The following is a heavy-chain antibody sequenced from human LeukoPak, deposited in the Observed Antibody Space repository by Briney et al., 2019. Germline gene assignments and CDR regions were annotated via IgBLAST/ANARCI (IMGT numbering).Heavy chain of an antibody. Sequence: GGSLRLSCAATVFSDYMNWVRQAPGKGLEWVSVIYSSGLTYYADSVKGRFTISRDNSKNTLYLQMNSLRAEDTAVYYCAKDSSYSGSYYYYMDVWGKGTTVTVSS. CDR1: VFSDY. CDR3: AKDSSYSGSYYYYMDV. J-gene: IGHJ6*03. D-gene: IGHD1-26*01. CDR2: IYSSGLT. V-gene: IGHV3-53*01.